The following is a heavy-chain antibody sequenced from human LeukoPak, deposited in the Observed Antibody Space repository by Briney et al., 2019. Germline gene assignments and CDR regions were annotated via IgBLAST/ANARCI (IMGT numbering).Heavy chain of an antibody. J-gene: IGHJ4*02. CDR3: APTAEAYTSWWRV. Sequence: ASVKVSCKASGYKFIDDYMHWVRQAPGQGLEFMGWINPDSGFTNYAQKFKGRVTITRDTSISTVYLEVRSLASDDTAVYYCAPTAEAYTSWWRVWGQGTLVTASS. CDR1: GYKFIDDY. V-gene: IGHV1-2*02. D-gene: IGHD3-16*01. CDR2: INPDSGFT.